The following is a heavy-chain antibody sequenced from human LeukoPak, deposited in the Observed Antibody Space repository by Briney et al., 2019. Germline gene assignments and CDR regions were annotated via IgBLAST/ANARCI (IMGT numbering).Heavy chain of an antibody. V-gene: IGHV1-8*01. J-gene: IGHJ6*02. CDR2: MNPNSGNT. CDR3: ARGRRDGWLVTSYYYGMDV. Sequence: ASVKVSCKASGYTFTSYDINWVRQATGQGLEWMGWMNPNSGNTGYAQKFQGRVTMTRNTSISTAYMELSSLRSEDTAVYYCARGRRDGWLVTSYYYGMDVWGQGTRVTVSS. D-gene: IGHD6-19*01. CDR1: GYTFTSYD.